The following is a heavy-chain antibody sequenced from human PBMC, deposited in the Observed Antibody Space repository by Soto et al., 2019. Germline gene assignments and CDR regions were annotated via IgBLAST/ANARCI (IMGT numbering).Heavy chain of an antibody. D-gene: IGHD5-18*01. CDR2: ISDDGSNK. V-gene: IGHV3-30*18. J-gene: IGHJ3*02. CDR3: AKGGGYSYGTNDAFDI. Sequence: QVQLVESGGGVVQPGRSLRLSCAASGFTFRTSGMHWVRQAPGKGLEWVAVISDDGSNKYNIASVEGRFTISRDNSKNTLYLQMNRLRTDDTAVYYCAKGGGYSYGTNDAFDIWGQGTMVTVSS. CDR1: GFTFRTSG.